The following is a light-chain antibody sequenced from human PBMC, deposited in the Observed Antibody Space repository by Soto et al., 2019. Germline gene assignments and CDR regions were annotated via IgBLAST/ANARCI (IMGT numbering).Light chain of an antibody. Sequence: DIQMTQSPSSLSASVGDRVTITCRASQSISSYLNWYQQKPGKAPKLLIYAASSLQSGVPSRFSDSGSGTDFTLTISSLQPEDFATYYCQQSYSTPWKFGQGTKVEIK. CDR1: QSISSY. J-gene: IGKJ1*01. V-gene: IGKV1-39*01. CDR3: QQSYSTPWK. CDR2: AAS.